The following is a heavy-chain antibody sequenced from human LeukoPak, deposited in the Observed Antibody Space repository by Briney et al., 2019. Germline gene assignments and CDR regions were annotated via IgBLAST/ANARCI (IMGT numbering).Heavy chain of an antibody. CDR2: IKEDGNEK. CDR3: AGYGKSKLDY. J-gene: IGHJ4*02. D-gene: IGHD1-1*01. V-gene: IGHV3-7*05. CDR1: GFTFSSYS. Sequence: GGSLRLSCAASGFTFSSYSMNWVRQAPGKGLEWVANIKEDGNEKYYVDSVKGRFTISRDNAKNSLYLQMNSLRAEDTAVYYCAGYGKSKLDYWGQGTVVTVSS.